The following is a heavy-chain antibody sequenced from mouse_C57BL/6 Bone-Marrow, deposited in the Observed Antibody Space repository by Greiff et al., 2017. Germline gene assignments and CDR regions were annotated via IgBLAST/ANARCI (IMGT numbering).Heavy chain of an antibody. V-gene: IGHV1-82*01. CDR2: IYPGDGDT. J-gene: IGHJ1*03. Sequence: QVQLQQSGPELVKPGASVKISCKASGYAFSSSWMNWVKQRPGKGLEWIGRIYPGDGDTNYNGKFKGKATLTADKSSSTAYMQLSSLTSEDSAVYFCGRWNWDWYFDVWGTGTTVTVSS. CDR3: GRWNWDWYFDV. D-gene: IGHD4-1*01. CDR1: GYAFSSSW.